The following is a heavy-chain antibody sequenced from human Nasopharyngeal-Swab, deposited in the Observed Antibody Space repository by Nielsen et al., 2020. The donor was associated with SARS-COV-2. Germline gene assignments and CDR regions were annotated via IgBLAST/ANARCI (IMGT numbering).Heavy chain of an antibody. CDR1: GFTFSSYS. J-gene: IGHJ4*02. CDR2: ISSSSSYI. V-gene: IGHV3-21*04. CDR3: AKGPGSYGDYVGVLYYDY. D-gene: IGHD4-17*01. Sequence: GESLKISCAASGFTFSSYSMNWVRQAPGKGLEWVSSISSSSSYIYYADSVKGRFTISRDNSKNTLYLQMNSLRAEDTAVYYCAKGPGSYGDYVGVLYYDYWGQGTLVTVSS.